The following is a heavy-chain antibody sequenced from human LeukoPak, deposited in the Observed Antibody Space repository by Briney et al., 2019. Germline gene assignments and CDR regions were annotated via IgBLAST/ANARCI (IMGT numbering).Heavy chain of an antibody. CDR3: ARDNPAAGYYHGMDV. J-gene: IGHJ6*04. V-gene: IGHV3-33*01. CDR2: IWYDGSKK. Sequence: PGGSLRLSCAASGFTFRSYGMHWVRQAPGKGLEWVAVIWYDGSKKYYGDSVKGRFTISRDNSKNTLYLQMNSLRAEETAVYYCARDNPAAGYYHGMDVWGKGTTVTVSS. D-gene: IGHD1-14*01. CDR1: GFTFRSYG.